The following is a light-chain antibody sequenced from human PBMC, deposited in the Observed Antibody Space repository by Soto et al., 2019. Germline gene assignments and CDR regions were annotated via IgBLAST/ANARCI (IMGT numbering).Light chain of an antibody. CDR3: QQYYSTPRT. CDR1: QSVLYSSNNKNY. CDR2: WAS. J-gene: IGKJ2*01. Sequence: DIVMTQSPDSLAVSLGERATINCKSSQSVLYSSNNKNYLAWYQQKPGQPPKLLIYWASTRESGVPDRFSGSGSGTDSTLTISSLQAEDVAGYYCQQYYSTPRTFGQGTKLEVK. V-gene: IGKV4-1*01.